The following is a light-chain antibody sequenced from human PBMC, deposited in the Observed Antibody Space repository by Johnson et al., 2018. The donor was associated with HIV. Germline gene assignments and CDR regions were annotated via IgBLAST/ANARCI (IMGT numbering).Light chain of an antibody. CDR2: ENN. J-gene: IGLJ1*01. CDR1: SSNIGNNY. CDR3: VTWDISLRTGF. Sequence: QSVLTQPPSVSAAPGQKVTISCSGSSSNIGNNYVSWYQQIPGTAPKLLIYENNKRPSGIPDRFSGSKSGTSATLGITGLQTGDEADYYGVTWDISLRTGFFGRGTKVTLL. V-gene: IGLV1-51*02.